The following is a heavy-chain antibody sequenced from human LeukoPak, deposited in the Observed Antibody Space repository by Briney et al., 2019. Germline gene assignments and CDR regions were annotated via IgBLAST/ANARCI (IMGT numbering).Heavy chain of an antibody. CDR3: ARHMDGYNPFDY. D-gene: IGHD5-24*01. V-gene: IGHV4-59*08. CDR2: IYYSGST. J-gene: IGHJ4*02. CDR1: GGSISSYY. Sequence: PSETLSLTCTVSGGSISSYYWSWIRQPPGKGLEWIGYIYYSGSTKYNPSLKSRVTISEDTSKNQFSLKLSSVTAADTAVYYCARHMDGYNPFDYWGQGTLVTVSS.